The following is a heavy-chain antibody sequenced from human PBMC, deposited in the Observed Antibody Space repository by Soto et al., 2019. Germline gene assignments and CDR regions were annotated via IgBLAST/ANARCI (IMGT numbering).Heavy chain of an antibody. V-gene: IGHV3-43*01. CDR1: GFTFDDYT. D-gene: IGHD5-18*01. Sequence: GGSLRLSCAASGFTFDDYTMHWVRQAPGKSLEWVSLISWDGGSTYYADSVKGRFTISRDNSKNSLYLQMNSLRTEDTALYYCAKQNRDTAMAYYYYGMDVWGQGTTVTVSS. J-gene: IGHJ6*02. CDR3: AKQNRDTAMAYYYYGMDV. CDR2: ISWDGGST.